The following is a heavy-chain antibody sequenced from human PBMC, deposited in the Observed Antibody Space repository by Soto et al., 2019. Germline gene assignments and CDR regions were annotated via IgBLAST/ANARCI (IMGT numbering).Heavy chain of an antibody. V-gene: IGHV1-2*04. CDR2: INPNSGGT. J-gene: IGHJ3*02. D-gene: IGHD3-3*01. CDR1: GYTFTGYY. Sequence: QVPLVQSGAEVKKPGASVKVSCKASGYTFTGYYMHWVRQAPGQGLEWMGWINPNSGGTNYAQKFQGWVTMTRDTSISTAYMELSRLRSDDTAVYYCARDLLYYDFWSGYYTGALGAFDIWGQGTMVTVSS. CDR3: ARDLLYYDFWSGYYTGALGAFDI.